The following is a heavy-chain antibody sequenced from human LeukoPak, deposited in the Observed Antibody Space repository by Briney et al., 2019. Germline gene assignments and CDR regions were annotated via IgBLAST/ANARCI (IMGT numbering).Heavy chain of an antibody. D-gene: IGHD3-9*01. V-gene: IGHV4-59*08. CDR3: ARHFGYYDIRYDY. Sequence: ASETLSLTCTVSGGSISSYYWSWIRQPPGKGLEWIGYIYYSGSTNYNPSLKSRVTISVDTSKNQFSLKLSSVTAADTAVYYCARHFGYYDIRYDYWGQGTLVTVSS. CDR2: IYYSGST. J-gene: IGHJ4*02. CDR1: GGSISSYY.